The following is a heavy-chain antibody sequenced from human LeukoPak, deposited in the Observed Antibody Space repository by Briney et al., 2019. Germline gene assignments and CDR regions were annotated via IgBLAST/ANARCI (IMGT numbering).Heavy chain of an antibody. J-gene: IGHJ5*02. CDR1: GFTFSSYS. CDR2: ISSSSSYI. CDR3: ARVRAGAYYDFWSGPTGFDP. D-gene: IGHD3-3*01. V-gene: IGHV3-21*04. Sequence: GGSLRLSCAASGFTFSSYSMNWVRQAPGKGLEWVSSISSSSSYIYYADSVKGRFTISRDNAKNSLYLQMNSLRAEDTAVYYCARVRAGAYYDFWSGPTGFDPWGQGTLVTVSS.